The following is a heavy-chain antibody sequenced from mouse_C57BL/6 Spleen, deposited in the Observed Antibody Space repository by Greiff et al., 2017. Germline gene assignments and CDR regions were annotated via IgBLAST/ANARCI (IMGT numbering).Heavy chain of an antibody. CDR3: ANDGGFAY. J-gene: IGHJ3*01. D-gene: IGHD2-3*01. CDR2: IYPGSGNT. Sequence: VHLVESGAELVRPGASVKLSCKASGYTFTDYYINWVKQRPGQGLEWIARIYPGSGNTYYNEKFKGKATLTAEKSSSTAYMQLSSLTSEDSAVYFCANDGGFAYWGQGTLVTVSA. V-gene: IGHV1-76*01. CDR1: GYTFTDYY.